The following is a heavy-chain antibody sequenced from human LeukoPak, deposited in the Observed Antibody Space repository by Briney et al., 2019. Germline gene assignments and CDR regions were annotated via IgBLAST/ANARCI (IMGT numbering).Heavy chain of an antibody. Sequence: SVKVSCKASGGTFNNFVLSWVRQAPGQGLEWMGGIIPIFGTTNYAQKFQGRVTITTDESTSTAYMELSGLRSEDTAVYYCAIDSTGYYKQRAYYFDHWGQGTLVTISS. CDR2: IIPIFGTT. CDR1: GGTFNNFV. V-gene: IGHV1-69*05. D-gene: IGHD3-22*01. J-gene: IGHJ4*02. CDR3: AIDSTGYYKQRAYYFDH.